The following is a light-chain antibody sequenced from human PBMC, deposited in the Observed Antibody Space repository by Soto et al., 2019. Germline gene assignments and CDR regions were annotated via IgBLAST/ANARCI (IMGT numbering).Light chain of an antibody. CDR2: KAS. J-gene: IGKJ1*01. V-gene: IGKV1-5*03. CDR1: QNIATW. CDR3: QRYSTFTT. Sequence: DIQMTQTPSTLSASVGDRFTITCRASQNIATWLGWYQQKPGKAPKLLIYKASNLQCGAPSSFRGSGSGTEFTLSISSLQPDDFATYYCQRYSTFTTFGQGTKVDI.